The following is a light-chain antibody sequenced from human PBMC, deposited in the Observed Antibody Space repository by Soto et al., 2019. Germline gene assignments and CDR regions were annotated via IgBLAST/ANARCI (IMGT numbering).Light chain of an antibody. V-gene: IGKV3-11*01. J-gene: IGKJ1*01. CDR2: DAS. CDR1: QSVSSN. Sequence: EIVLIQSPATLSLSPGERATLSCRASQSVSSNLAWYQQKPGQAPRLLIFDASNRATGIPARFSGSGSGTDFTLTISRLEPGDFTVYYCQQYKNWPRTFGQGTKVDIK. CDR3: QQYKNWPRT.